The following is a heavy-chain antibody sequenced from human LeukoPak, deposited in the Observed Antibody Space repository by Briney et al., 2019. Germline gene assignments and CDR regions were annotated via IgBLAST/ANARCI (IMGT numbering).Heavy chain of an antibody. CDR2: INPNSGGT. V-gene: IGHV1-2*02. CDR1: GYTFTGYY. CDR3: ASNVLLWFGEFDY. Sequence: ASVTVSFTASGYTFTGYYMHWVRQAPGQGLEWMGWINPNSGGTNYAQKFQGRVTMTRDTSISTAYMELSRLRSDDTAVYYCASNVLLWFGEFDYWGQGTLVTVSS. J-gene: IGHJ4*02. D-gene: IGHD3-10*01.